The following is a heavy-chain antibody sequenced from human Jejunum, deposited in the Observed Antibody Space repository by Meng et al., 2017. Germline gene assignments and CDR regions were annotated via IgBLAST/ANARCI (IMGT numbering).Heavy chain of an antibody. CDR2: IYPSGAST. Sequence: GGSLRLSCAASGFTFSDYVMGWVRQGPGKGLEWVSSIYPSGASTFHADSVKGRFTISRDNSENTLYLQMSSLRADDTAIYYCAKGVKSGAYYVAFDIWVQGTTVTVSS. J-gene: IGHJ3*02. CDR3: AKGVKSGAYYVAFDI. D-gene: IGHD1-26*01. V-gene: IGHV3-23*01. CDR1: GFTFSDYV.